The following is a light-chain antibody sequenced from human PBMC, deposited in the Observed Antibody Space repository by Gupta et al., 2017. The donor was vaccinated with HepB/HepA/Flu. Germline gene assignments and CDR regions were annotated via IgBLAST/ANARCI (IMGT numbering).Light chain of an antibody. CDR3: SSYAGSNNLV. CDR2: EVS. CDR1: SSDVGDYSY. Sequence: QSALTQPPSASGSPGQSVTISCTGTSSDVGDYSYDSWYQQHPGKAPKLMIYEVSKRPSGVPDRFSGSKSGNTASLTVSGLQAEDEADYYCSSYAGSNNLVFGGGTKLTVL. J-gene: IGLJ2*01. V-gene: IGLV2-8*01.